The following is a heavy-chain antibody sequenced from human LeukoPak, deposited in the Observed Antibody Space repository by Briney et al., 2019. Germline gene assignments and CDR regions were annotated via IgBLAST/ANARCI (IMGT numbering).Heavy chain of an antibody. CDR2: VKQGGSER. Sequence: GGSLRLSCAASGFTFSSYWMSWVRQAPGKGLEGVATVKQGGSERYYVDSVKGRFTISRDNAQNSLSLQMNSLRAEDPAVYYCARDLLLYFRAVTMASAYWGLGNLVTVSS. V-gene: IGHV3-7*01. CDR3: ARDLLLYFRAVTMASAY. D-gene: IGHD3-9*01. J-gene: IGHJ4*02. CDR1: GFTFSSYW.